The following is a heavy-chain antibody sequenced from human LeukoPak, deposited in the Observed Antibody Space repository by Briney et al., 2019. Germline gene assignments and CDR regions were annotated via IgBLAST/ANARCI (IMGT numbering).Heavy chain of an antibody. J-gene: IGHJ4*02. D-gene: IGHD6-13*01. CDR3: ARVISSSRPPNLFSFAY. CDR2: INPSGGST. CDR1: GYTFTCYY. Sequence: ASVKVSCKASGYTFTCYYMHWVRQAPGQGLEWMGIINPSGGSTSYAQKFQGRVTMTRDTSTSTVYMELSSLRSEDTAVYYCARVISSSRPPNLFSFAYWGQGTLVTVSS. V-gene: IGHV1-46*01.